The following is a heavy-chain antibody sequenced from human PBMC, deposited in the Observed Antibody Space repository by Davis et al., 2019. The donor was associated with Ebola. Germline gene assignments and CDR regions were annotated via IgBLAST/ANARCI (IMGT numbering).Heavy chain of an antibody. Sequence: GESLKISCATSGFSLGPHGMHWVRQAPGKGLEWVSYISSSGTTIYYADSVKGRFTISRHNAKNSLCLQMNSLRAEDTAVYYCAKWDGYGDYWGQGTLVTVSS. CDR1: GFSLGPHG. CDR2: ISSSGTTI. V-gene: IGHV3-48*01. D-gene: IGHD5-24*01. CDR3: AKWDGYGDY. J-gene: IGHJ4*02.